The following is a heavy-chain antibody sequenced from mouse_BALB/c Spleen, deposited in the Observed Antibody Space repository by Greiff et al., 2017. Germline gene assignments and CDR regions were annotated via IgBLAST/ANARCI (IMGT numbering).Heavy chain of an antibody. CDR2: ISSGGNT. D-gene: IGHD1-1*01. V-gene: IGHV5-6-5*01. CDR3: ARGVYYGSSCWYFDV. J-gene: IGHJ1*01. Sequence: EVHLVESGGGLVKPGGSLKLSCAASGFTFSSYAMSWVRQTPEKRLEWVASISSGGNTYYPDSVKGRFTISRDNARNILYLQMSSLRSEDTAMYYCARGVYYGSSCWYFDVWGAGTTVTVSS. CDR1: GFTFSSYA.